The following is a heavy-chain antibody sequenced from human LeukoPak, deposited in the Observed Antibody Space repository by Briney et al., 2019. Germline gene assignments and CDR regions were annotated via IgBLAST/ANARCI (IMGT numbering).Heavy chain of an antibody. Sequence: ASVKVSCKASGYTFTGYYMHWVRQAPGQGLEWMGWINPNSGGTNYAQKFQGRATMTRDTSISTAYMELSRLRSDDTAVYYCARGRRMVTPLCAFDIWGQGTMVTVSS. CDR3: ARGRRMVTPLCAFDI. CDR1: GYTFTGYY. D-gene: IGHD4-23*01. CDR2: INPNSGGT. J-gene: IGHJ3*02. V-gene: IGHV1-2*02.